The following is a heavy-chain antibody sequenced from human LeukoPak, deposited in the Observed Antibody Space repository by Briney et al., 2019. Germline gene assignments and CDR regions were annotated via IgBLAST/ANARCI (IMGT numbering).Heavy chain of an antibody. Sequence: GGSLRLSCAASGFTLSTYVMSWVRQAPGKGLEWVSALSNSGGSGGTTYFADSVKGRFSISIDNSKSTLYLQLSSLTAEDTAVYYCAKAMSTDHYDSKGFYRVDFDSWGQGTLVTVSS. D-gene: IGHD3-22*01. J-gene: IGHJ4*02. V-gene: IGHV3-23*01. CDR3: AKAMSTDHYDSKGFYRVDFDS. CDR2: LSNSGGSGGTT. CDR1: GFTLSTYV.